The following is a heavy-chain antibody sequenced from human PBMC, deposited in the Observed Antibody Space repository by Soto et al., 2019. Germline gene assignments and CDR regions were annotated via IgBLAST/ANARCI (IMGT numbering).Heavy chain of an antibody. CDR3: TRRLIYSGYDMPDY. Sequence: SETLSLTCSVSGGSITSGYYWGWIRQPPGKGLEWIGSVYYSGGPNYNPSLKSRVTISVDTSRNQLSLKLRSVTAADTATYYCTRRLIYSGYDMPDYWGQGTLVTVSS. CDR1: GGSITSGYY. D-gene: IGHD5-12*01. CDR2: VYYSGGP. V-gene: IGHV4-39*01. J-gene: IGHJ4*02.